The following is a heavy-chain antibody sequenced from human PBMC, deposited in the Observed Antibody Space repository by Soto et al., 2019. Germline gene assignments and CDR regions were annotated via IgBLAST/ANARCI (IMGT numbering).Heavy chain of an antibody. J-gene: IGHJ5*02. Sequence: ASVKVSCKASGYTFTSYDINWVRQATGQGLEWMGWMNPNSGNTGYAQKFQGRVTMTRNTSISTAYMELSSLRSEDTAVYYCARRKGIAAAGRRYNWFDPWGQGTLVTVS. D-gene: IGHD6-13*01. CDR3: ARRKGIAAAGRRYNWFDP. V-gene: IGHV1-8*01. CDR1: GYTFTSYD. CDR2: MNPNSGNT.